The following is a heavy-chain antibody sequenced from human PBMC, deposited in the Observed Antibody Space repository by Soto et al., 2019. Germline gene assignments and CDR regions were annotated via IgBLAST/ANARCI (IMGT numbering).Heavy chain of an antibody. V-gene: IGHV3-33*01. CDR1: GFTFSSYG. J-gene: IGHJ4*02. Sequence: QGQLVESGGGVVQPGRSLRLSCATSGFTFSSYGMHWVRQAPGKGLEWVAVIWYDGSNKHYADSVKGRFTISRDNSKNTLYLQMNSLRAEDTAVYYCARGYGLSSGWYVGLFDYWGQGILVTVSS. D-gene: IGHD6-19*01. CDR2: IWYDGSNK. CDR3: ARGYGLSSGWYVGLFDY.